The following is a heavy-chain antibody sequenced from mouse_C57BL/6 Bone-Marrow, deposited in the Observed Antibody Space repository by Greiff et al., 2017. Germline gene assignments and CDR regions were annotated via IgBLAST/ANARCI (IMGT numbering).Heavy chain of an antibody. CDR1: GYSITSDY. D-gene: IGHD1-1*01. CDR3: ARYPLYYGSILYWYFDV. Sequence: EVMLVESGPGLAKPSQTLSLTCSVTGYSITSDYWNWIRKFPGNKLEYMGYISYSGSTYYNPSLKSRISITRDTSKNQYYLQLNSVTTEDTATYYCARYPLYYGSILYWYFDVWGTGTTVTVSS. V-gene: IGHV3-8*01. CDR2: ISYSGST. J-gene: IGHJ1*03.